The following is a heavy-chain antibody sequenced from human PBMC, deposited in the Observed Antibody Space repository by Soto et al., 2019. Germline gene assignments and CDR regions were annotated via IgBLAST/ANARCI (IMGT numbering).Heavy chain of an antibody. CDR3: ARDSGNLGNWAYFFDY. V-gene: IGHV1-18*01. Sequence: QGQLVQSGAEVKKPGASVKVSCKASGYTFSDFGVSWVRQAPGQGLEWMGWIRAYNSNTNYAQKVQGRVTMTTDTSTSTAYMEVRNLTSDATAVYYCARDSGNLGNWAYFFDYWGQGTLVTVSS. CDR1: GYTFSDFG. J-gene: IGHJ4*02. CDR2: IRAYNSNT. D-gene: IGHD1-1*01.